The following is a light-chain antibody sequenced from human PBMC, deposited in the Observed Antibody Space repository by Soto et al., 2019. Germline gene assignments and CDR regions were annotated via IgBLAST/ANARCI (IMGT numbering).Light chain of an antibody. CDR3: MQALETPYT. CDR2: LGS. J-gene: IGKJ2*01. Sequence: EIVMTQSPPSLTVTPGEPASIYGRSSQRLLHSNGNTFLDWYLQKPGQSPQLLIYLGSKRASGVPDRVSGSEAGTDFTLKISRVEAEDAGVYYCMQALETPYTFGQGTKVDIK. V-gene: IGKV2-28*01. CDR1: QRLLHSNGNTF.